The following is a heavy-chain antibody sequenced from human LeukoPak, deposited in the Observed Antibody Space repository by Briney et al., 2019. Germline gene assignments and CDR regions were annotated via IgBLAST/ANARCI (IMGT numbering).Heavy chain of an antibody. J-gene: IGHJ4*02. CDR1: GFTFSSYG. D-gene: IGHD3-10*01. Sequence: GRSLRLSCAASGFTFSSYGMHWVRQAPGKGLEWVAVISYDGSNKYYADSVKGRFTISRDNSKNTLYLQMNSLRAEDTAEYYCAKDPSYYYGSGDPFDYWGQGTLVTVSS. CDR2: ISYDGSNK. V-gene: IGHV3-30*18. CDR3: AKDPSYYYGSGDPFDY.